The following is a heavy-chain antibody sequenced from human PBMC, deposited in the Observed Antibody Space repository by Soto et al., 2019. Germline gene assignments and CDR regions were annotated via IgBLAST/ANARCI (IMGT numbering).Heavy chain of an antibody. J-gene: IGHJ4*02. CDR1: GGTFSSYT. Sequence: QVQLVQSGAEVKKPGSSVKVSCKASGGTFSSYTISWVRQAPGQGLEWMGRIIPILGIANYAQKFQGRVTITADKSTSTAYMELSSLRSEDTAVYYCAREDPDGYIFYWGQGTLFTVSS. D-gene: IGHD5-12*01. CDR2: IIPILGIA. V-gene: IGHV1-69*08. CDR3: AREDPDGYIFY.